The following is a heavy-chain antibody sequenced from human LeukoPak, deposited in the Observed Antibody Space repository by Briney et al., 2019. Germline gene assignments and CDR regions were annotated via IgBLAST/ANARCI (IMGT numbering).Heavy chain of an antibody. CDR1: GGSISSAGSY. D-gene: IGHD3-10*01. J-gene: IGHJ3*01. V-gene: IGHV4-31*03. CDR2: IYSSESA. Sequence: SETLSLTCTVSGGSISSAGSYWTWIRQRPGKGLEWIGHIYSSESAYYDPSLKSRVTISVDTSRSQFSLSLSSVTAADTAVYYCARVSEDEFGDAFDAWGQGTMVTVSP. CDR3: ARVSEDEFGDAFDA.